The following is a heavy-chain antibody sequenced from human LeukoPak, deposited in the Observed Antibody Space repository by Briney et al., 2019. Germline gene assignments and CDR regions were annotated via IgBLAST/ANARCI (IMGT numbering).Heavy chain of an antibody. CDR3: VVFSGLVVVTAEDC. CDR2: ISSSSSYI. D-gene: IGHD2-21*02. V-gene: IGHV3-21*01. Sequence: GGSLRLSCAASGFTFSSYSMNWVRQAPGKGLEWVSSISSSSSYIYYADSVKGRFTISRDNAKNSLYLQMNSLRAEDTAVYYSVVFSGLVVVTAEDCWGQGTLVTVSS. J-gene: IGHJ4*02. CDR1: GFTFSSYS.